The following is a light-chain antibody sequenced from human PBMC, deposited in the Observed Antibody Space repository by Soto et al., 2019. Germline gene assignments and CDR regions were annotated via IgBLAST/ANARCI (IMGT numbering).Light chain of an antibody. CDR2: DNN. J-gene: IGLJ2*01. V-gene: IGLV1-40*01. CDR3: QSFDTSLSGFLI. Sequence: QSVLTQPPSVSGAPGQRVTISCTGSSSNIGAGYDVHWHQHLPGTAPKLLIFDNNNRPSGVPDRFSGSKSDTSASLAITGLQAEDEADYYCQSFDTSLSGFLIFGGGTKLTVL. CDR1: SSNIGAGYD.